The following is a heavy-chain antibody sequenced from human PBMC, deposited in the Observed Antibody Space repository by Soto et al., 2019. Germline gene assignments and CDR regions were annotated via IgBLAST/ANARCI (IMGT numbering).Heavy chain of an antibody. CDR2: INAGNGNT. CDR3: ARDRFPLVYDSSGSIDY. CDR1: GYTFTSYA. J-gene: IGHJ4*02. D-gene: IGHD3-22*01. V-gene: IGHV1-3*01. Sequence: GASVKVSCKASGYTFTSYAMHWVRQAPGQRLEWMGWINAGNGNTKYSQKFQGRVTITRDTSASTAYMELSSLRSEDTAVYYCARDRFPLVYDSSGSIDYWGQGTLVTVSS.